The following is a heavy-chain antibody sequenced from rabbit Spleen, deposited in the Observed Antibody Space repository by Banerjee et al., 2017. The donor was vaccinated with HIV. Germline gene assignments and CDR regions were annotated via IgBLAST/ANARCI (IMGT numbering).Heavy chain of an antibody. J-gene: IGHJ4*01. CDR2: IYGSSGSTT. V-gene: IGHV1S45*01. CDR1: GFSFSNSYW. Sequence: QEQLEESGGDLVKPEGSLTLTCTASGFSFSNSYWICWVRQAPGKGLEWIGCIYGSSGSTTSYASWTTGRFTISKTSSTTMTLQMTSLTAADTATYLCARDGSGYGYFALWGQGTLVTVS. D-gene: IGHD6-1*01. CDR3: ARDGSGYGYFAL.